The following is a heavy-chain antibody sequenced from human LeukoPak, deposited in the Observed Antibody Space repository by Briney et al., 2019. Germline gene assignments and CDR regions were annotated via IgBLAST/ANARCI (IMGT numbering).Heavy chain of an antibody. D-gene: IGHD6-13*01. CDR3: ATASAIAAAGIFDY. CDR1: GYTLTELS. Sequence: ASVKVSCEVSGYTLTELSMHWVRQAPGKGLEWMGGFDPEDGETIYAQKFQGRVTMTEDTSTDTAYMELSSLRSEDTAVYYCATASAIAAAGIFDYWGQGTLVTVSS. CDR2: FDPEDGET. J-gene: IGHJ4*02. V-gene: IGHV1-24*01.